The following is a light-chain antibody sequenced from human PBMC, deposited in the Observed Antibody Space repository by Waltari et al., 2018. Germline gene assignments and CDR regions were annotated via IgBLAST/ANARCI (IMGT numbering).Light chain of an antibody. Sequence: EIVMTQSPATLSVSPGEKSTLPCRASQSVSSNLAWYQPKPGQAPRLLIYGASTRATGIPARFSGSGSGTEFTLTISSLQSEDFAVYYCQQYNNWSGTFGQGTKVEIK. CDR1: QSVSSN. V-gene: IGKV3-15*01. CDR3: QQYNNWSGT. CDR2: GAS. J-gene: IGKJ1*01.